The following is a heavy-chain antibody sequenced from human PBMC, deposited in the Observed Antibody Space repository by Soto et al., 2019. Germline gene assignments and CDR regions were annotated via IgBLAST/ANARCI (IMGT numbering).Heavy chain of an antibody. J-gene: IGHJ5*02. CDR2: IYHSGST. V-gene: IGHV4-30-2*01. D-gene: IGHD3-10*01. Sequence: PSETLSLTCAVSGGSISSGGYSWSWIRQPPGKGLEWIGYIYHSGSTYYNPSLKSRVTISVDRSKNQFSLKLSSVTAADTAVYYCAIEAYGSGRFACIHPWGQGILVTVSS. CDR1: GGSISSGGYS. CDR3: AIEAYGSGRFACIHP.